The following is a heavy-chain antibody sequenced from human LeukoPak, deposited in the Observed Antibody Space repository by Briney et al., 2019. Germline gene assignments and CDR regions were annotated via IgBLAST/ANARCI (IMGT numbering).Heavy chain of an antibody. CDR1: GYTFTSYY. CDR2: INPSGGST. Sequence: ASVKVSCKASGYTFTSYYMHWVRQAPGQGLEWMGIINPSGGSTSYAQKFQGRVTMTRDTSTSTVYMELSSLRSEDTAVYYCARGPPYCGGDRYYFDPWGQGTLVTVSS. J-gene: IGHJ5*02. V-gene: IGHV1-46*01. CDR3: ARGPPYCGGDRYYFDP. D-gene: IGHD2-21*02.